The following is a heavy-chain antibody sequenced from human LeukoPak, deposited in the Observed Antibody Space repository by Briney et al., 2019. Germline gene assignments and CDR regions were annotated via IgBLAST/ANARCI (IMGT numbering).Heavy chain of an antibody. CDR3: AKGFCSSTSCYTWFYFDY. D-gene: IGHD2-2*02. J-gene: IGHJ4*02. CDR1: GFTFSSYA. CDR2: ISGSGGST. V-gene: IGHV3-23*01. Sequence: GGSLRLSCAASGFTFSSYAMSWVRQAPGKGLEWVSAISGSGGSTYYADSVKGRFTISRDNSKSTLYLQMNSLRAEDTAVYYCAKGFCSSTSCYTWFYFDYWGQGTLVTVSS.